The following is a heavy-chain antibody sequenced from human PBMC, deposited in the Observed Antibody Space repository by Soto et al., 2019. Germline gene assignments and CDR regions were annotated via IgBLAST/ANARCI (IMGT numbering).Heavy chain of an antibody. CDR2: ITYSGSIT. V-gene: IGHV3-23*01. CDR3: AKALSEYDILTAFDP. J-gene: IGHJ5*02. D-gene: IGHD3-9*01. CDR1: GFTLSHFS. Sequence: AGGALRHSCVGSGFTLSHFSFNLGRPAQGKGLEWVSAITYSGSITHYADSVKGRFTISRDNSKNTLFLQMNSLRAEDTAVYYCAKALSEYDILTAFDPWGQGTLVTVSS.